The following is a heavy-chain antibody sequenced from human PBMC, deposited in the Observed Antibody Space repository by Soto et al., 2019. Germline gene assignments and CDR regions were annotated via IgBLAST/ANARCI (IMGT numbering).Heavy chain of an antibody. D-gene: IGHD3-3*01. CDR2: IIPIFGTA. CDR3: ARAPPGYDTSEGYGMDV. Sequence: QVQLVQSGAEVKKPGSSVKVSCKASGGTFSSYAISWVRQAPGQGLEWMGGIIPIFGTANYAQKFQGRVTITADESTSTAYMELSSLRPEDTAGYYCARAPPGYDTSEGYGMDVWGQGTTVTVSS. CDR1: GGTFSSYA. V-gene: IGHV1-69*12. J-gene: IGHJ6*02.